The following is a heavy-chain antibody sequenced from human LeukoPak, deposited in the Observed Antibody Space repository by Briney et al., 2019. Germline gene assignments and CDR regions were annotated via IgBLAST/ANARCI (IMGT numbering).Heavy chain of an antibody. CDR2: INHSGST. D-gene: IGHD3-9*01. Sequence: SETLSLTCTVSGGSISSTIYYWGWIRQPPGKGLEWIGEINHSGSTNYNPSLKSRVTISVDTSKNQFSLKLSSVTAADTAVYYCARGASFERYFDWVPRGTAFDIWGQGTMVTVSS. V-gene: IGHV4-39*07. CDR1: GGSISSTIYY. CDR3: ARGASFERYFDWVPRGTAFDI. J-gene: IGHJ3*02.